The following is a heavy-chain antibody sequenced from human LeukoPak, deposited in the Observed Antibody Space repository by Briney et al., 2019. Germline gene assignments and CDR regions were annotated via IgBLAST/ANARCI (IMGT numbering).Heavy chain of an antibody. Sequence: GRSLRLSCAASGFTFSSYAMHWVRQAPGKGLEWVAVIWYDGSDKYYADSVKGRFTISRDNSKNTLYLQMNSLRVEDSAVYYCAKGGHCSGGNCYSDYCDYWGQGTLVTVAS. CDR2: IWYDGSDK. CDR3: AKGGHCSGGNCYSDYCDY. V-gene: IGHV3-33*06. CDR1: GFTFSSYA. J-gene: IGHJ4*02. D-gene: IGHD2-15*01.